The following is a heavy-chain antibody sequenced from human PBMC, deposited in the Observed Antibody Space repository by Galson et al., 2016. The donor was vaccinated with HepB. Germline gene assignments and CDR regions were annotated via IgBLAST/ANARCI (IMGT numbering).Heavy chain of an antibody. Sequence: SLRLSCAVSGFTFSGYAIHWVRQAPGKGLEWVAIIPYDGSNKHYADSVKGRFTVSRDNSKNTLYLHMNNLGAEDTAVYYCTKKVTISGTGDYWGQGTLVSVSA. D-gene: IGHD5-24*01. CDR3: TKKVTISGTGDY. CDR1: GFTFSGYA. J-gene: IGHJ4*02. V-gene: IGHV3-30-3*02. CDR2: IPYDGSNK.